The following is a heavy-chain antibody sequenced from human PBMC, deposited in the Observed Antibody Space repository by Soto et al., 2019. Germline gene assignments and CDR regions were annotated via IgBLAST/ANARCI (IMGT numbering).Heavy chain of an antibody. Sequence: QVQLVESGGGVVQPGRSLRLSCAASGFTFSSYGMHWVRQAPGKGLEWVAVIWYDGSNKYYADSVKGRFTISRDNSKNTLYLQMNSLRAEDTAVYYCARAPVVGRGGGVYYFDYWGQGTLVTVSS. V-gene: IGHV3-33*01. CDR3: ARAPVVGRGGGVYYFDY. D-gene: IGHD3-22*01. CDR2: IWYDGSNK. CDR1: GFTFSSYG. J-gene: IGHJ4*02.